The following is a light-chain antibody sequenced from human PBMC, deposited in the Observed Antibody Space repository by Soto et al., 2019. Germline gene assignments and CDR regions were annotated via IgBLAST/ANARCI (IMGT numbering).Light chain of an antibody. CDR1: SSDVGDYNY. J-gene: IGLJ2*01. CDR2: EVI. CDR3: SSYTSSSTLV. Sequence: QSALTQPASVSGSPGQSITISRTATSSDVGDYNYVSWFQQYPGKAPKLMIYEVINRPSGVSNRFSGSKSGNTASLIISGLQAEDEADYYCSSYTSSSTLVFGGGTKVTV. V-gene: IGLV2-14*01.